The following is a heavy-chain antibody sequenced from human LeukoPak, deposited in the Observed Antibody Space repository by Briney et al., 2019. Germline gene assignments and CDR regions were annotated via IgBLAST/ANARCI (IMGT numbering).Heavy chain of an antibody. D-gene: IGHD2-15*01. V-gene: IGHV4-59*01. CDR3: ARDSWWVGSKTFSDWFGP. Sequence: PSETLSLTCTVSGGSIGSYYWSWVRQPPEKGLEWIGNIVYTGRTNYNPSLKSRVTMSIDTSKNQFSLRLNSVTAADTAVYYCARDSWWVGSKTFSDWFGPWGQGTLVTVSS. J-gene: IGHJ5*02. CDR2: IVYTGRT. CDR1: GGSIGSYY.